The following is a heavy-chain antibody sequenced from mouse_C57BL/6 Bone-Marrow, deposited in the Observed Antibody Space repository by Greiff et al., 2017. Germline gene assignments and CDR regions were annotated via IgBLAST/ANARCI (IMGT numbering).Heavy chain of an antibody. CDR2: IYPGGGYT. J-gene: IGHJ3*01. CDR1: GYTFTNYW. D-gene: IGHD3-2*02. V-gene: IGHV1-63*01. CDR3: AREETAQARAWFAY. Sequence: VQLQQSGAELVRPGTSVKMSCKASGYTFTNYWLGWAKQRPGHGLEWIGDIYPGGGYTNYNEKFKGKATLTADKSSSTAYMQFSSLTSEDSAIYYCAREETAQARAWFAYWGQGTLVTVSA.